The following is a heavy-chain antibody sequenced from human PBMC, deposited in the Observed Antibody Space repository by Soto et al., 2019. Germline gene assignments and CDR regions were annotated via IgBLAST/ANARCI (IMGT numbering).Heavy chain of an antibody. Sequence: EVQLVESGGDLVQPGGSLRLSCEASGFIFSDYTMTWVRQAPGRGLEFVSHISSSGDAIFYAESVKGRFTVSRDNAKNSLYLQMNSLRDDDTAVYFCARDHGGSTWFVGVYYFFGMDVWGQGTAVTVSS. J-gene: IGHJ6*02. CDR2: ISSSGDAI. V-gene: IGHV3-48*02. CDR3: ARDHGGSTWFVGVYYFFGMDV. D-gene: IGHD6-13*01. CDR1: GFIFSDYT.